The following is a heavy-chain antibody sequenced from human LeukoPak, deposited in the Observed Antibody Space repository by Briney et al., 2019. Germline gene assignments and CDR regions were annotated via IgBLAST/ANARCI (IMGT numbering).Heavy chain of an antibody. J-gene: IGHJ5*02. CDR1: GYTFTGSY. Sequence: ASVKVSCKASGYTFTGSYMHWVRQAPGQGLEWMAWISAYNGNTNYAQKLQGRVTMTTDTSTSTAYMELRSLRSDDTAVYYCARDQLSRGVWFDPWGQGTLVTVSS. D-gene: IGHD1-1*01. CDR2: ISAYNGNT. CDR3: ARDQLSRGVWFDP. V-gene: IGHV1-18*04.